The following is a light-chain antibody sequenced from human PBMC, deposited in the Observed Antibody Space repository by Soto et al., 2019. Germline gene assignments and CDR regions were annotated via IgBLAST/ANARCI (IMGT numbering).Light chain of an antibody. J-gene: IGKJ5*01. CDR3: QQADTFPIT. CDR1: QSISDW. V-gene: IGKV1-5*03. Sequence: DIQMTQSPSTLSASVGDRVTITCRASQSISDWLAWYQQKPGKAPKVIIYKASSLEYGVPSRFSGSGSGTDFTLTISSLQPEDFATYYCQQADTFPITFGQGTRLEIK. CDR2: KAS.